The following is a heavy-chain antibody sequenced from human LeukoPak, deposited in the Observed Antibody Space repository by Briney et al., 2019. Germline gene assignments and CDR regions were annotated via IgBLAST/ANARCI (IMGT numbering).Heavy chain of an antibody. CDR3: TRTFHDCCKGVCYNY. Sequence: ASVKVSCKASGYTFTNYGISWVRQAPGQGLEWLAWISPYNGNTYSAQTFQGRVTVTADTSTSTAFMELRSLKSDYTAVYYCTRTFHDCCKGVCYNYWGQGTLVTVSS. V-gene: IGHV1-18*01. CDR2: ISPYNGNT. CDR1: GYTFTNYG. J-gene: IGHJ4*02. D-gene: IGHD2-2*02.